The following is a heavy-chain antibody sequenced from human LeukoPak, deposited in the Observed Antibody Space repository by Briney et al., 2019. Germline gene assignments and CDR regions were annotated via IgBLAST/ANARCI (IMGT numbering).Heavy chain of an antibody. D-gene: IGHD3-22*01. J-gene: IGHJ4*02. CDR3: ARAGYYYDSSGYLRDGYYFDY. CDR2: IYPGDSDT. Sequence: GESLKISCKGSGYSFTSYWIGWVRQMPGKGLEWMGIIYPGDSDTRYSPSFQGQVTISADKSISTAYLQWSSLKASDTAMYYCARAGYYYDSSGYLRDGYYFDYWGQGTLVTVSS. CDR1: GYSFTSYW. V-gene: IGHV5-51*01.